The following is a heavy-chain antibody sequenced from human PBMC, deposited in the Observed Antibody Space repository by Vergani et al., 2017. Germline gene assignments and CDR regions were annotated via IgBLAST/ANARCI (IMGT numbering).Heavy chain of an antibody. CDR1: GYTFTGYY. J-gene: IGHJ4*02. CDR3: ARTKSSSSWYGTAFDY. D-gene: IGHD6-13*01. V-gene: IGHV1-2*02. CDR2: INPNSGGT. Sequence: QVQLVQSGAEVKKPGASVKVSCKASGYTFTGYYMHWVRQAPGQGLEWMGWINPNSGGTNYAQKFQGRVTMTRDTSISTAYMELSRLRSDDTAVYYCARTKSSSSWYGTAFDYWGQGTLVTVSS.